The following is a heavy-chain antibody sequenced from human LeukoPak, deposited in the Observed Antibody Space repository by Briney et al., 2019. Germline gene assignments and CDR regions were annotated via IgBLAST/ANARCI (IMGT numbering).Heavy chain of an antibody. V-gene: IGHV3-30*18. CDR1: GFTFSSYG. CDR2: ISYDGSNK. J-gene: IGHJ4*02. CDR3: AKGGGYSHYYFDY. D-gene: IGHD5-18*01. Sequence: GGSLRLSCAASGFTFSSYGMHWVRQAPGKGLEGVAVISYDGSNKYYADSVKGRFTISRDNSKNTLYLQMNSLRAEDTAVYYCAKGGGYSHYYFDYWGQGTLVTVSS.